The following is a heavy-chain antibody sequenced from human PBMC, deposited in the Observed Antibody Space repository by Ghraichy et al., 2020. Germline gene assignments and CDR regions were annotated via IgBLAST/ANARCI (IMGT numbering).Heavy chain of an antibody. CDR3: AKDPIGGSYSSPHYFDY. CDR1: GFTFSSYG. D-gene: IGHD1-26*01. J-gene: IGHJ4*02. CDR2: TRYDESDK. V-gene: IGHV3-30*02. Sequence: GGSLRLSCAASGFTFSSYGMHWVRQAPGKGLEWVAFTRYDESDKYYTDSVKGRFSISRDNSKNTLYLQMNSLRAEDTAVYYCAKDPIGGSYSSPHYFDYWGQGTLLTVSS.